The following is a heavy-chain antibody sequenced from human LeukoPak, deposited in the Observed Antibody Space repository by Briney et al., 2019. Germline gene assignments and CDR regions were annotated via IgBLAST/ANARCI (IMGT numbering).Heavy chain of an antibody. CDR3: ARHRRWDTDFDY. V-gene: IGHV4-39*01. CDR1: GASISGSGYY. J-gene: IGHJ4*02. Sequence: SETLSLTCAVSGASISGSGYYLGWIRQPPGKGLEWIGNIYYTGSTYYNPSLKSRVTISVDTSKNQCSLKLSSVTAADTAVYYCARHRRWDTDFDYWGQGTLVTVSS. D-gene: IGHD5-18*01. CDR2: IYYTGST.